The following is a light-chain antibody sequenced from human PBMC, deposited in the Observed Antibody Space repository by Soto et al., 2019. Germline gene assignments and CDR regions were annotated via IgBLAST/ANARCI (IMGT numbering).Light chain of an antibody. J-gene: IGKJ1*01. Sequence: EIVMTQSPATLSVSPGERATLSCRASQSVTSNVAWYQKKPGQAPRLLIYGASTRATGIPARFSGSGSGTDFTLTISSLQSEDFAVYYCQQYDNWWTFGQGTRVEIK. CDR2: GAS. CDR1: QSVTSN. CDR3: QQYDNWWT. V-gene: IGKV3-15*01.